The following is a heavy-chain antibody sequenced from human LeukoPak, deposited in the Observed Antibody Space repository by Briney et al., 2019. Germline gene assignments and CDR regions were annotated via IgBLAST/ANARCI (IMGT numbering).Heavy chain of an antibody. CDR1: GYIFTIYW. J-gene: IGHJ6*02. CDR2: IYPGDSDT. Sequence: GESLKISCQGSGYIFTIYWIAWVRQMPGRGLEWMGIIYPGDSDTRYSPSFQGQVTISADKSISTAYLQWSSLKASDTAMYYCARPSYYYDSSGYPYYYGMDVWGQGTTVTVSS. V-gene: IGHV5-51*01. CDR3: ARPSYYYDSSGYPYYYGMDV. D-gene: IGHD3-22*01.